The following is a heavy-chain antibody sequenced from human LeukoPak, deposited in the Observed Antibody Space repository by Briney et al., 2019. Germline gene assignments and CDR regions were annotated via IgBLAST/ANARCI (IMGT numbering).Heavy chain of an antibody. Sequence: SQTLSLTCTVSGGSISSGSYYSSWIRQPAGKGLEWIGRIYTSGSTNYNPSLKSRVTISVDTSKNQFSLKLSSVTAADTAVYYCARVVQQLANNWFDPWGEGTLVTVSS. CDR1: GGSISSGSYY. D-gene: IGHD6-13*01. CDR2: IYTSGST. CDR3: ARVVQQLANNWFDP. J-gene: IGHJ5*02. V-gene: IGHV4-61*02.